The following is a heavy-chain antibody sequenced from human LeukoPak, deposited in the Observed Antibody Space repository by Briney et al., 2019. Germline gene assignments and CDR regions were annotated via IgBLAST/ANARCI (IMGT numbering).Heavy chain of an antibody. D-gene: IGHD3-9*01. CDR1: GGSVSSTEFS. CDR2: LYYSGST. V-gene: IGHV4-39*01. Sequence: SETLSLTCTVSGGSVSSTEFSWGWIRQPPGKGLQWVGNLYYSGSTSYHPSLNSRVTMSVDTSNNQFSLKMTSVTAADTAVYYCARLSKGRYFDYIFDYWGQGSLVTVSS. CDR3: ARLSKGRYFDYIFDY. J-gene: IGHJ4*02.